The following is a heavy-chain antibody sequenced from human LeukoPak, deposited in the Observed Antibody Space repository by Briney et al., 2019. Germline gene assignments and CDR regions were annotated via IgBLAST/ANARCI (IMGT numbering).Heavy chain of an antibody. CDR1: GYTFTSYD. J-gene: IGHJ6*02. Sequence: GASVKVSCKASGYTFTSYDINWVRQATGQGLEWMGWMNPNSGNTGYAQKFQGRVTMTRNTSISTAYMELSSLRSEDTAVYYCARGPYSSSWYPYYYYGMDVWGQGTTATVSS. D-gene: IGHD6-13*01. CDR2: MNPNSGNT. CDR3: ARGPYSSSWYPYYYYGMDV. V-gene: IGHV1-8*01.